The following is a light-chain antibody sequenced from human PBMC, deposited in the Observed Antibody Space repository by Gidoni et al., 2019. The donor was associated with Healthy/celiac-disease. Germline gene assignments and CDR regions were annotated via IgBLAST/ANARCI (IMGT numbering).Light chain of an antibody. Sequence: DLQMTPSPSSLSASVGDRVTITCRASQSISSYLNWYQQKPGKAPKLLIYAASSLQSGVPSRFSGSGAGTDFTLTISSLQPEDFATYYCQQSYSTPRITFGPGTKVDIK. CDR1: QSISSY. CDR3: QQSYSTPRIT. J-gene: IGKJ3*01. CDR2: AAS. V-gene: IGKV1-39*01.